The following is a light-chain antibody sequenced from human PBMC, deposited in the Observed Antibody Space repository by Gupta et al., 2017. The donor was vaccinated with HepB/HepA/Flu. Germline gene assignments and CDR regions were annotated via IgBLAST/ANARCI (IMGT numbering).Light chain of an antibody. CDR2: GAS. V-gene: IGKV1-39*01. J-gene: IGKJ3*01. CDR1: QNIKSY. Sequence: DIQMTQSPSSLSASVGDRINITCRASQNIKSYLNWYQQRPGKAPKLLIYGASSLQGGVPSRFSGSGSATDFTLTVSSLQPEDFGTYYCQQTSSIPQTFGPGTKVEIK. CDR3: QQTSSIPQT.